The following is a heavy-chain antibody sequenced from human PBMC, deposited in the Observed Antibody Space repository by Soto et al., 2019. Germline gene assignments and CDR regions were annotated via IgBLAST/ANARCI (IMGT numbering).Heavy chain of an antibody. J-gene: IGHJ4*02. CDR1: GASISSENY. CDR3: ASAGWYRLNS. D-gene: IGHD6-19*01. V-gene: IGHV4-4*02. CDR2: IYHTGST. Sequence: SETLSLTCAVSGASISSENYWTWVRQPPGKGLEWIGEIYHTGSTKCNPSLKSRVTLSVDESKNEFSLKLTSVTAADTAKYYCASAGWYRLNSWGPGTQVTVSS.